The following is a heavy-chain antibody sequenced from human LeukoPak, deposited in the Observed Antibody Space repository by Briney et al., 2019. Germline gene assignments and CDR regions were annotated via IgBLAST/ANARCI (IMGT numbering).Heavy chain of an antibody. V-gene: IGHV4-31*03. CDR1: GGSISSGGYY. D-gene: IGHD5-12*01. Sequence: PSETLSLTCTVSGGSISSGGYYWSWIRQHPGKGLEWIGYIYYSGSTYYNPSFKSRVTISVDTSKNQFSLKLSSVTAADTAVYYCARAQNSGYAWAAFDIWGQGTMVTVSS. J-gene: IGHJ3*02. CDR2: IYYSGST. CDR3: ARAQNSGYAWAAFDI.